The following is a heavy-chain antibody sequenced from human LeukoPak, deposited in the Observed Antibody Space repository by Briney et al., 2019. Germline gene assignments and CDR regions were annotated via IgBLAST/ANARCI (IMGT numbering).Heavy chain of an antibody. D-gene: IGHD3-22*01. CDR1: GYTFTSYG. CDR2: INTKTGNP. V-gene: IGHV7-4-1*02. J-gene: IGHJ4*02. Sequence: ASVKVSCKASGYTFTSYGINWVRQAPGQGGEWMGWINTKTGNPTYAQGFTGRFVFSLDTSVSTAYLQISSLKAEDTAVYYCARDGLIYYDSSGGFDYWGQGTLVTVSS. CDR3: ARDGLIYYDSSGGFDY.